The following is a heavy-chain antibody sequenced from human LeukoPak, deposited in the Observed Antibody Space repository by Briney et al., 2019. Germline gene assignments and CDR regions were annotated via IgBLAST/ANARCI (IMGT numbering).Heavy chain of an antibody. D-gene: IGHD4-17*01. Sequence: GGSLRLSCAASGFTFSSYSMNWVRQAPGKGLEWVSSISSSSSSYIYYADSVKGRFTISRDNAKNSLYLQMNSLRAEDTAVYYCTTAPLSPYGDTLWAFDIWGQGTMVTVSS. CDR2: ISSSSSSYI. CDR3: TTAPLSPYGDTLWAFDI. V-gene: IGHV3-21*01. J-gene: IGHJ3*02. CDR1: GFTFSSYS.